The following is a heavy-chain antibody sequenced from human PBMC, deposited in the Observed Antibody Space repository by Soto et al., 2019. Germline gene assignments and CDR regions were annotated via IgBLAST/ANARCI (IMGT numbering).Heavy chain of an antibody. CDR2: ISWDGGST. V-gene: IGHV3-43*01. J-gene: IGHJ6*02. CDR1: GFTFDDYT. D-gene: IGHD6-6*01. CDR3: AKDIDAARQMYYYGMDV. Sequence: EVQLVESGGVVVQPGGSLRLSCAASGFTFDDYTMHWVRQAPGKGLEWVSLISWDGGSTYYADSVKGRFTISRDNSKNSLYLQMNSLRTEDTALYYCAKDIDAARQMYYYGMDVWGQGTTVTVSS.